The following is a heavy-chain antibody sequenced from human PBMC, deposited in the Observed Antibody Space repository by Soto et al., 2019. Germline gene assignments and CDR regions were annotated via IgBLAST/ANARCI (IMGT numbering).Heavy chain of an antibody. Sequence: GGSLRLSCAASGFTFSNYAMSWVRQAPGKGLEWVSSISGSGGSTYYADSVKGRFGVSRDSSKNTLYLQMSSLRAEDTALYYCAKVPGAAMTSTASFDIWGQGTMVTVSS. CDR2: ISGSGGST. D-gene: IGHD2-2*01. V-gene: IGHV3-23*01. CDR3: AKVPGAAMTSTASFDI. CDR1: GFTFSNYA. J-gene: IGHJ3*02.